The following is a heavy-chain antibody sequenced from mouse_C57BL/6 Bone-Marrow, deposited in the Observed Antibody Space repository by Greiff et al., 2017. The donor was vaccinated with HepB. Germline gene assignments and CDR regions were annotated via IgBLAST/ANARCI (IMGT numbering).Heavy chain of an antibody. J-gene: IGHJ2*01. CDR2: ISSGGSYT. Sequence: EVKLMESGGDLVKPGGSLKLSCAASGFTFSSYGMSWVRQTPDKRLEWVATISSGGSYTYYPDSVKGRFTISRDNAKNPLYLQRRRLKAEDTAMYDSERQEGKGDYGGQGTTLTVSS. V-gene: IGHV5-6*01. CDR1: GFTFSSYG. CDR3: ERQEGKGDY.